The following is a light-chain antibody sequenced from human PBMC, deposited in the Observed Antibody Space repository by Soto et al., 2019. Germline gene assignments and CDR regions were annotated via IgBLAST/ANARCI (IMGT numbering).Light chain of an antibody. V-gene: IGKV3-15*01. CDR1: QSVSSN. CDR3: QQYNNWPPYT. J-gene: IGKJ2*01. CDR2: GAS. Sequence: EIVMTQSPATLSVSPGERATLSCRASQSVSSNLAWYQQKPGQAPRLLIYGASTRATGIPARFSGSGSGTDFTLTISSLQSEDFPVYYCQQYNNWPPYTFGQGTKLEIK.